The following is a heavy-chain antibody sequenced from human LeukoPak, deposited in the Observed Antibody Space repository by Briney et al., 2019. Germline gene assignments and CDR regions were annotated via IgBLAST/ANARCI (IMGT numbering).Heavy chain of an antibody. CDR3: ARAPSPLAVAGTDY. J-gene: IGHJ4*02. CDR2: ISSSSSYI. Sequence: GGSLRLSCAASGFTFSSYSMNWVRQAPGKGLEWVSSISSSSSYIYYADSVKGRFTISGDNAKNSLYLQMNSLRAEDTAVYYCARAPSPLAVAGTDYWGQGTLVTVSS. D-gene: IGHD6-19*01. V-gene: IGHV3-21*01. CDR1: GFTFSSYS.